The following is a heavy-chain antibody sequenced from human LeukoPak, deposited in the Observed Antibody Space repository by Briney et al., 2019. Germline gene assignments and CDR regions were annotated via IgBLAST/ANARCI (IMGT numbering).Heavy chain of an antibody. CDR1: GFTLSSYS. V-gene: IGHV3-74*01. J-gene: IGHJ4*02. CDR2: IKSDGSSI. CDR3: ARDLDYGGNSNFDY. Sequence: GGSLRLSCAASGFTLSSYSMNWVRQAPGKGLVWVSRIKSDGSSIRYADSVKGRFTISRDNAKDTLYLQMNSLRAEDTAVYYCARDLDYGGNSNFDYWGQGTLVTVSS. D-gene: IGHD4-23*01.